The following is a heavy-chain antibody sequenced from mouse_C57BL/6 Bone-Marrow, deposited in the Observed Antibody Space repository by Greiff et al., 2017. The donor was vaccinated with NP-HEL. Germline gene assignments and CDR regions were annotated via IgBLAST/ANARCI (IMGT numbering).Heavy chain of an antibody. CDR2: ISNLAYSI. D-gene: IGHD1-1*01. V-gene: IGHV5-15*01. J-gene: IGHJ1*03. CDR3: ARRGYGSSYVGYFDV. Sequence: EVMLVESGGGLVQPGGSLKLSCAASGFTFSDYGMAWVRQAPRKGPEWVAFISNLAYSIYYADTVTGRFTISRENAKNTLYLEMSSLRSEDTAMYYCARRGYGSSYVGYFDVWGTGTTVTVSS. CDR1: GFTFSDYG.